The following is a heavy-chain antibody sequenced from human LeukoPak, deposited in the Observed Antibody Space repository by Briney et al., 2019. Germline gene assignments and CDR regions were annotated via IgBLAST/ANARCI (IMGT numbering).Heavy chain of an antibody. CDR3: AKATYDILTGYYDSFF. J-gene: IGHJ4*02. D-gene: IGHD3-9*01. CDR2: ISGSGGST. CDR1: GFTFRSYA. V-gene: IGHV3-23*01. Sequence: PGGSLRLSCAASGFTFRSYAMSWVRQAPGKGLEWVSAISGSGGSTYYADSVKGRFTISRDNSKNTLYLQMNSLRAEDTAVYYCAKATYDILTGYYDSFFWGQGTLVTVSS.